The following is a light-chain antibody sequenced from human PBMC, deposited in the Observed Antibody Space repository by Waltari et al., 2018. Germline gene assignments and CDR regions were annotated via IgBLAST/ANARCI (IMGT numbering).Light chain of an antibody. Sequence: SSVLIQPPSVAVAPGQTASITCGGDSIGSYSVHWYRQRPGQAPEVVVSEGGYRPSGVPARFSAFNSGNTATLTISRVEAVDEADYYCQVTHTSGDPSYVFGSGTKVTVL. CDR2: EGG. J-gene: IGLJ1*01. CDR3: QVTHTSGDPSYV. V-gene: IGLV3-21*02. CDR1: SIGSYS.